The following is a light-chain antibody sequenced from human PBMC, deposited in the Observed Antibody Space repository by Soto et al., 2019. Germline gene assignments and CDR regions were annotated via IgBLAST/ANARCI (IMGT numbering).Light chain of an antibody. J-gene: IGKJ1*01. V-gene: IGKV1-39*01. CDR3: QQSYSTPWT. Sequence: DIQMTQSPSSLSASVGDRVTITCRASQSISSYLNWYQQKPGKAPKLLIYAASSLQSGVPSRFSGSGSVTDFTLTISSLQPEDFATYYGQQSYSTPWTCGQGPKVEIK. CDR1: QSISSY. CDR2: AAS.